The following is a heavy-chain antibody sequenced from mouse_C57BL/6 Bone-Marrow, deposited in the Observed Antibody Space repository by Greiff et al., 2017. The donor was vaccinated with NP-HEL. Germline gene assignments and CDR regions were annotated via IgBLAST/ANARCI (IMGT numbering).Heavy chain of an antibody. J-gene: IGHJ2*01. CDR1: GYTFTSYW. Sequence: VQLQQPGAELVMPGASVKLSCKASGYTFTSYWMPWVKQRPGRGLEWIGRLAPYRGGTKSTEKFKSTATLTVDTPSSTAYMQLSSLTSEDSAVYYCARKSDNDADYWGQGTTLTVSS. CDR2: LAPYRGGT. CDR3: ARKSDNDADY. D-gene: IGHD2-3*01. V-gene: IGHV1-72*01.